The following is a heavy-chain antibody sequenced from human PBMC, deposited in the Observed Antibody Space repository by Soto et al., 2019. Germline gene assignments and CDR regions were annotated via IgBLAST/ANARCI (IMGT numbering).Heavy chain of an antibody. D-gene: IGHD3-10*01. Sequence: EVQLVESEGGLVKPGQSLRLSCTASGFNVSAYGMSWVRQAPGKGLEWVSSITFSSLYIYYAESVRGRFVISRDDSKNSLFLQMDSLKTEDTAFYYCARSGDVAVGWFDPWGQGTQVTVSS. V-gene: IGHV3-21*02. CDR3: ARSGDVAVGWFDP. J-gene: IGHJ5*02. CDR2: ITFSSLYI. CDR1: GFNVSAYG.